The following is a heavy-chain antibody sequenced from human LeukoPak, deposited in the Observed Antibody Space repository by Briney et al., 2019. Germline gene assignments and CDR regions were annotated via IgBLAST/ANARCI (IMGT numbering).Heavy chain of an antibody. J-gene: IGHJ4*02. D-gene: IGHD3-22*01. V-gene: IGHV3-23*01. CDR3: AKGLPITMIVVVITGFDY. Sequence: GGSLRLSCAASGVTFSSYAMSWVRQAPGKGLEWVSAISGSGGSTYYADSVKGRFTISRDNSKNTLYLQMNSLRAEDTAVYYCAKGLPITMIVVVITGFDYWGQGTLVTVSS. CDR2: ISGSGGST. CDR1: GVTFSSYA.